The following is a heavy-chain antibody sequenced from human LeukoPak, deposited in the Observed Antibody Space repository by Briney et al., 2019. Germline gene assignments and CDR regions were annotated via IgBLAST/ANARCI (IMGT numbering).Heavy chain of an antibody. D-gene: IGHD3-16*01. V-gene: IGHV7-4-1*02. CDR1: GYTFTRSA. J-gene: IGHJ4*02. CDR3: ARFIPTSDY. CDR2: IDTNTGNP. Sequence: GASVKVSCKASGYTFTRSAMNWVRQAPGQGLEWMGWIDTNTGNPTYVQGFTGRLVFSLDTSVSTAYLQLSNLKPEDTAVYYCARFIPTSDYWGQGTLVTVSS.